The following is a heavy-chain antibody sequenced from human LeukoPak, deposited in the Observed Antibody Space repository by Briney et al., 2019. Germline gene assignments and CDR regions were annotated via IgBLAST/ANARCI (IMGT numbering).Heavy chain of an antibody. D-gene: IGHD4-17*01. V-gene: IGHV4-30-4*01. Sequence: SETLSLTCTVSGGSVSSDDYYWGWIAQPPGKGLEWIGYTGQSAISYFNPSLKSRLTMSLDTSKNQFSLWLSTVTAADTAVYYCARGAEDDYGDPIHYYFDYWGQGVLVTVSS. J-gene: IGHJ4*02. CDR1: GGSVSSDDYY. CDR2: TGQSAIS. CDR3: ARGAEDDYGDPIHYYFDY.